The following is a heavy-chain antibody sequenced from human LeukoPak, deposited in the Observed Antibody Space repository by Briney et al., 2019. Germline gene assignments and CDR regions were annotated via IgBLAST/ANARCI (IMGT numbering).Heavy chain of an antibody. CDR1: GFTFSSYS. Sequence: GSLRLSCAASGFTFSSYSMNWVRQASGKGLEWVSSISSSSSYIYYADSVKGRFTISRDNAKNSLYLQMNSLRAEDTAVYYCANNGYYYDSSGYFLDAFDIWGQGTMVTVSS. D-gene: IGHD3-22*01. V-gene: IGHV3-21*01. J-gene: IGHJ3*02. CDR3: ANNGYYYDSSGYFLDAFDI. CDR2: ISSSSSYI.